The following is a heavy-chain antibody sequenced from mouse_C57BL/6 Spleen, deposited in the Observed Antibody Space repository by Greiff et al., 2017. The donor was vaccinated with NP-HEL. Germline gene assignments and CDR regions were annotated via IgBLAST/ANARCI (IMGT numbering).Heavy chain of an antibody. J-gene: IGHJ3*01. V-gene: IGHV6-6*01. CDR3: TTQEGRRAY. CDR1: GFTFSDAW. Sequence: EVQLEESGGGLVQPGGSMKLSCAASGFTFSDAWMDWVRQCPEQGLEWVAEIRNKANNHATFYAESVKGRFTISRDDSKSSVYLQMNSLSAEDTGSYYCTTQEGRRAYWGQGTLVTVSA. CDR2: IRNKANNHAT.